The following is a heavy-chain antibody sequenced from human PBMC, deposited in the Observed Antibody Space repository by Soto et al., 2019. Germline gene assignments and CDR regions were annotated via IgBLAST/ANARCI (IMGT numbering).Heavy chain of an antibody. J-gene: IGHJ1*01. CDR1: GFTFSAYA. V-gene: IGHV3-23*01. CDR2: ISGTSPSK. Sequence: EVQLLESGGGLVQPGGSLRLSCAASGFTFSAYAMSWVRQAPGKGLEWVSAISGTSPSKYYAASVQGRFTISRDSSRKTLFLKILTLRAADADVYFCAVGIFGVDYWGHGTLVTVSS. D-gene: IGHD3-3*01. CDR3: AVGIFGVDY.